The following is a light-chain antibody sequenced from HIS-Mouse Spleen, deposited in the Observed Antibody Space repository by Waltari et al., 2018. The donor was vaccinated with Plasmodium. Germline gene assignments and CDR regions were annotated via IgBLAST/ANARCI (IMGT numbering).Light chain of an antibody. CDR2: SNN. CDR1: SSNIGSNT. V-gene: IGLV1-44*01. CDR3: AAWDDSLNGWV. Sequence: QSVLPQPPSASGTPGQRVTISCSGSSSNIGSNTVNWYQQLPGTATKLLIYSNNQRPSGVPDRFSGSKSGTSASLAISGLQSEDEADYYCAAWDDSLNGWVFGGGTKLTVL. J-gene: IGLJ3*02.